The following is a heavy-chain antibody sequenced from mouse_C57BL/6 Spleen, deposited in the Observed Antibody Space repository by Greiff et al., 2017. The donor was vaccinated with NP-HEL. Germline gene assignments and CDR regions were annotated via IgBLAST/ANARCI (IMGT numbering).Heavy chain of an antibody. Sequence: QVQLQQPGAELVKPGASVKMSCKASGYTFTSYWITWVKQRPGQGLEWIGDIYPGSGSTNYNEKFKSKATLTVDTSSSTAYMQLSSLTSEDSAVYYCARSGVYSNYFAYWGQGTLVTVSA. CDR3: ARSGVYSNYFAY. J-gene: IGHJ3*01. CDR1: GYTFTSYW. D-gene: IGHD2-5*01. V-gene: IGHV1-55*01. CDR2: IYPGSGST.